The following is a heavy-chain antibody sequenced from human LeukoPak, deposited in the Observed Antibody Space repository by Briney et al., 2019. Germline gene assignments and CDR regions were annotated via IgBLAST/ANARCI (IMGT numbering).Heavy chain of an antibody. Sequence: SETLSLTCTVSGGSISSSSYYWGWIRQPPGKGLEWIGSIYYSGSTYYNPSLKSRVTISVDTSKNQFSLKLSSVTAADTAVYYCAREQLTVTTYRFFGYWGQGTLVTVSS. D-gene: IGHD4-17*01. CDR1: GGSISSSSYY. V-gene: IGHV4-39*07. CDR3: AREQLTVTTYRFFGY. J-gene: IGHJ4*02. CDR2: IYYSGST.